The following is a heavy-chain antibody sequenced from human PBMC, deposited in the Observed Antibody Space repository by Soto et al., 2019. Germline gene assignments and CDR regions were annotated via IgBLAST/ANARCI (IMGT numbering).Heavy chain of an antibody. J-gene: IGHJ4*02. CDR3: ARVQGSSPRRELDY. Sequence: GGSLRLSCAASGFTFSSYAMHWVRQAPGKGLEWVAVISYDGSNKYYADSVKGRFTISRDNSKNTLYLQMNSLRAEDTAVYYCARVQGSSPRRELDYWGQGTLVTVSS. CDR1: GFTFSSYA. D-gene: IGHD1-26*01. CDR2: ISYDGSNK. V-gene: IGHV3-30-3*01.